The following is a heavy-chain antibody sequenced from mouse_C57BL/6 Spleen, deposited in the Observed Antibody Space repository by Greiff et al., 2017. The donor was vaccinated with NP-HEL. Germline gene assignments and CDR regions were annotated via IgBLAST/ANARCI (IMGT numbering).Heavy chain of an antibody. CDR2: IDPETGGT. CDR1: GYTFTDYE. Sequence: QVQLKQSGAELVRPGASVTLSCKASGYTFTDYEMHWVKQTPVHGLEWIGAIDPETGGTAYNQKFKGKAILTADKSSSTAYMELRSLTSEDSSVYYCTRSGDGYYLDYWGQGTTLTVSS. J-gene: IGHJ2*01. CDR3: TRSGDGYYLDY. V-gene: IGHV1-15*01. D-gene: IGHD2-3*01.